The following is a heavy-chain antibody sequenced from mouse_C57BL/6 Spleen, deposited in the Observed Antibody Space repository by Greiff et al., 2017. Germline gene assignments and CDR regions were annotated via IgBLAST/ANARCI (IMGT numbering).Heavy chain of an antibody. Sequence: EVQLVESEGGLVQPGSSMKLSCTASGFTFSDYYMAWVRQVPEKGLEWVANINYDGRNTYYLDSLKSRFIISRDKATNILYLQMSSLKSEDTATYYCARDSSGYFAYWGQGTLVTVSA. CDR2: INYDGRNT. D-gene: IGHD3-2*02. J-gene: IGHJ3*01. V-gene: IGHV5-16*01. CDR1: GFTFSDYY. CDR3: ARDSSGYFAY.